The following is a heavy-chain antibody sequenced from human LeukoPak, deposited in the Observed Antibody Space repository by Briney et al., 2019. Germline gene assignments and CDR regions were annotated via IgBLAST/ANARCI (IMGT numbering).Heavy chain of an antibody. J-gene: IGHJ4*02. CDR2: IRNKANSYTT. V-gene: IGHV3-72*01. CDR3: AREWDSGSYYLGYFDY. Sequence: PGGSLRLSCAASGFTFSDHYMDWVRQAPGKGLEWVGRIRNKANSYTTEYAASVKGRFTISRDDSKNSLYLQMNSLECEDTAVYYCAREWDSGSYYLGYFDYWGQGTLVTVSS. D-gene: IGHD1-26*01. CDR1: GFTFSDHY.